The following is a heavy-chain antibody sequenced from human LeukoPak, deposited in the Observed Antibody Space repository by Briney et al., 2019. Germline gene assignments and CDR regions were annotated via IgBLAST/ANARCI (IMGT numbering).Heavy chain of an antibody. Sequence: SETLSLTCTVSGGSISSYYWSWIRQPPGKGPEWIGYIYYSGSTNYNPSLKSRVTISVDTSKNQFSLKLSSVTAADTAVYYCARDSDGENWFDPWGQGTLVTVSS. D-gene: IGHD4-17*01. CDR3: ARDSDGENWFDP. CDR2: IYYSGST. V-gene: IGHV4-59*01. J-gene: IGHJ5*02. CDR1: GGSISSYY.